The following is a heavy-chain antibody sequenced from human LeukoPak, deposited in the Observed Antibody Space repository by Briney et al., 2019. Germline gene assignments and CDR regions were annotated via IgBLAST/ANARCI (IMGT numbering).Heavy chain of an antibody. V-gene: IGHV3-74*01. J-gene: IGHJ4*02. CDR1: GFTFSSYW. CDR3: ARDCLWGSGSR. CDR2: ISTDGSST. D-gene: IGHD3-10*01. Sequence: GGSLRLSCAASGFTFSSYWMHWVRQAPGKGLVWVSRISTDGSSTSYADFVKGRFTISRDNAKNTLFLQMSSLRAEDTAVYYCARDCLWGSGSRWGQGTLVTVSS.